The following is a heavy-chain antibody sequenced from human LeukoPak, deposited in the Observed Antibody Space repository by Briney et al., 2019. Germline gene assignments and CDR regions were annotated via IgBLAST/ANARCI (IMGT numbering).Heavy chain of an antibody. J-gene: IGHJ4*02. V-gene: IGHV3-7*01. CDR3: AGGSWWFDY. D-gene: IGHD2-15*01. CDR1: GFTFSTYW. CDR2: LKEDGSEK. Sequence: PGGSLRLSCAASGFTFSTYWMAWVRQAPGKGLEWVANLKEDGSEKHYVDSVKGRFTISRDNAKNSLYLQMNSLRAEDTAVYSCAGGSWWFDYWGPGTLVTASS.